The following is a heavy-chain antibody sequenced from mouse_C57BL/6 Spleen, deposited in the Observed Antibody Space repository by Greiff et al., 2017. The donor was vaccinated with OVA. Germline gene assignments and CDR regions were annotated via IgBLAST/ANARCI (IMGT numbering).Heavy chain of an antibody. CDR1: GYAFSSSW. CDR3: ARYSPPRLYCDV. D-gene: IGHD2-12*01. J-gene: IGHJ1*03. V-gene: IGHV1-82*01. Sequence: VQLQQSGPELVKPGASVKISCKASGYAFSSSWMNWVKQRPGQGLEWIGRIYPGDGDTNYNGKFKGKATLTADKSSSTAYLQLSSLTSEDSAVYCCARYSPPRLYCDVWGTGTTVTVSS. CDR2: IYPGDGDT.